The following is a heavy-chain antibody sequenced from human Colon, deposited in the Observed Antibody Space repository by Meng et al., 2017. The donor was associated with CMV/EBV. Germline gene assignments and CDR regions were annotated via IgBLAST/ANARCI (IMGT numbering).Heavy chain of an antibody. CDR2: ISGNGINT. CDR1: GFRFGDYA. CDR3: AKTIAPGTLARPFDP. Sequence: GESLKISCISSGFRFGDYAMTWVRQAPGKGLEWVALISGNGINTYYADSVKGRFTVSRDNSKNTVYLQMNRLRAEDTAVYFCAKTIAPGTLARPFDPWGQGTLVTVSS. J-gene: IGHJ5*02. D-gene: IGHD6-6*01. V-gene: IGHV3-23*01.